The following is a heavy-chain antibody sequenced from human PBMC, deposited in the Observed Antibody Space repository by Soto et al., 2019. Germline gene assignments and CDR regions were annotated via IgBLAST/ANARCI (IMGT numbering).Heavy chain of an antibody. CDR2: IWYDGSNK. Sequence: QVQLVESGGGVVQPGRSLRLSCAASGFTFSSYGMHWVRQAPGKGLEWVAVIWYDGSNKYYADSVKGRFTISRDNSKNTLYLQMNSLRAEDTAVYYCARDRYCSGGSCYSAVDYWGQGTLVTVSS. CDR1: GFTFSSYG. D-gene: IGHD2-15*01. J-gene: IGHJ4*02. V-gene: IGHV3-33*01. CDR3: ARDRYCSGGSCYSAVDY.